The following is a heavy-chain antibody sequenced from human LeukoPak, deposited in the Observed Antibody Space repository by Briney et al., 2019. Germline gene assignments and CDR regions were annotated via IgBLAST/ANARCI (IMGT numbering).Heavy chain of an antibody. CDR3: ARGWELLGSLDWYYGMDV. D-gene: IGHD1-26*01. Sequence: ASVKVSCKASGYTFTGYYMHWVRQAPGQGLEWMGWINPNSGGTNYAQEFQGWVTMTRDTSISTAYMELSRLRSDDTAVYYCARGWELLGSLDWYYGMDVWGQGTTVTVSS. CDR1: GYTFTGYY. CDR2: INPNSGGT. J-gene: IGHJ6*02. V-gene: IGHV1-2*04.